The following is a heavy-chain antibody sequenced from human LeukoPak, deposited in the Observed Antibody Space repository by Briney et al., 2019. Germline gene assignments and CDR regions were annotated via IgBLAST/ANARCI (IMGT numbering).Heavy chain of an antibody. Sequence: ASVKVSCTASDYTFTAYFIHWVRQSPGQGLEWVGWLDPHSGASKFAPKFQGRMTMTRDTSINTAYMVLSRLNSDDTAVYYCARTYRGTPGDYWGQGTLVTVSS. V-gene: IGHV1-2*02. CDR3: ARTYRGTPGDY. J-gene: IGHJ4*02. CDR2: LDPHSGAS. D-gene: IGHD1-26*01. CDR1: DYTFTAYF.